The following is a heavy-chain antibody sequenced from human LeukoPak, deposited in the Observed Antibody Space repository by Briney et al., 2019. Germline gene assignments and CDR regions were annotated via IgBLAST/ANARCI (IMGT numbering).Heavy chain of an antibody. CDR2: INHSGST. V-gene: IGHV4-34*01. Sequence: SETLSLTCAVYGGSFSGYYWSWIRQPPGKGLEWIGEINHSGSTNYNPSLKSRVTISVDTSKNQFSLKLSSVTAADTAVYYSARDLPYNYDILTGYFRWFDPWGQGTLVTVSS. J-gene: IGHJ5*02. CDR3: ARDLPYNYDILTGYFRWFDP. D-gene: IGHD3-9*01. CDR1: GGSFSGYY.